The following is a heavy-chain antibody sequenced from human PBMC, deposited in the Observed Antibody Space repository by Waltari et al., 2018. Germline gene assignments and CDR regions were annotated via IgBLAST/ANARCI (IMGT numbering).Heavy chain of an antibody. J-gene: IGHJ6*03. CDR3: ARGLFQVAATPMDV. CDR1: GGSFSGYY. V-gene: IGHV4-34*01. Sequence: QVQLQQWGAGLLKPSETLSLTCAVYGGSFSGYYWSWIRQPPGKGLEWIGEINHSGSTNYNPSLKSRVTISVDTSKKQFSLKLSSVTAADTGVYYCARGLFQVAATPMDVWGIGTTVTVSS. D-gene: IGHD2-15*01. CDR2: INHSGST.